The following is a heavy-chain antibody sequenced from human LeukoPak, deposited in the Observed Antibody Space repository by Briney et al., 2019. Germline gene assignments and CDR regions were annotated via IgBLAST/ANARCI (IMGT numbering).Heavy chain of an antibody. CDR2: FGTRSTSI. D-gene: IGHD3-22*01. CDR3: AKEVSEGFDF. Sequence: PGGSLRLSCAASGFSFSMYSMNWIRQAPGKGLEWVSSFGTRSTSIYHAGSVKGRFAISRDNAKNSLYLQMNSLRAEDTALYYCAKEVSEGFDFWGQGTLVTVSS. V-gene: IGHV3-21*01. CDR1: GFSFSMYS. J-gene: IGHJ4*02.